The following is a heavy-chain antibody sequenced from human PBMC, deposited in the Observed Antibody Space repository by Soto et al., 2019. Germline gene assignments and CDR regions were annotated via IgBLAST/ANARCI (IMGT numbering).Heavy chain of an antibody. J-gene: IGHJ3*02. CDR1: GFTFGNYW. D-gene: IGHD2-15*01. Sequence: EVQLVESGGGLVQPGGSLRLSCAASGFTFGNYWMTWVRQAPGKGLEWVANIKGDGSAKSYLDSVRGRFTVSGDNAENSLFMQLNILRAEDTDLYCCASAVSPECGGCYLWAFDIWGQGTMVTVS. CDR2: IKGDGSAK. CDR3: ASAVSPECGGCYLWAFDI. V-gene: IGHV3-7*05.